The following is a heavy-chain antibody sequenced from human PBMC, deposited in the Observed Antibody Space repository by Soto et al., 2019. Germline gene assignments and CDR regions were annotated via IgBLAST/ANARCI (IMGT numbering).Heavy chain of an antibody. D-gene: IGHD6-13*01. Sequence: QVQLVQSGAEVKKPGASVKVSCKASGYTFTGHYMHWVRQAPGQGLEWMGWINPNSGGTNYAQKFQGRVTMTRDTSISTAYMELSRLRSDDTAVYYCASPASAAGRGGWFDPWGQGTLVTVSS. CDR2: INPNSGGT. CDR3: ASPASAAGRGGWFDP. J-gene: IGHJ5*02. V-gene: IGHV1-2*02. CDR1: GYTFTGHY.